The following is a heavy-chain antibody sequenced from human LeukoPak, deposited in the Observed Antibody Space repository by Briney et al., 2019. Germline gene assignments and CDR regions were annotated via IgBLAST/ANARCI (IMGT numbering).Heavy chain of an antibody. D-gene: IGHD4-17*01. CDR2: INHSGST. Sequence: SETLSLTCAVYGGSFGYYYWSWIRQPPGKGLEWIGEINHSGSTNYNPSLKSRVTISVDTSKNQFSLKLSSVTAADTAVYYCARGSSLRDADAFDIWGQGTMVTVSS. J-gene: IGHJ3*02. V-gene: IGHV4-34*01. CDR1: GGSFGYYY. CDR3: ARGSSLRDADAFDI.